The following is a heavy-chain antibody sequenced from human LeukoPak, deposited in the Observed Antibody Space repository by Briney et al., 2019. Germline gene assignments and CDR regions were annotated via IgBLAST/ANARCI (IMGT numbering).Heavy chain of an antibody. CDR2: INTNTGIP. CDR1: GYTFTSYA. J-gene: IGHJ4*02. D-gene: IGHD3-10*01. CDR3: ASFSSDFWFGELLL. V-gene: IGHV7-4-1*02. Sequence: ASVKVSCKASGYTFTSYAMNWVRQAPGQGLEWMGWINTNTGIPTYAQGFTGRFVFSLDTSVSTAYLQISSLKAEDTAVYYCASFSSDFWFGELLLWGQGTLVTVSS.